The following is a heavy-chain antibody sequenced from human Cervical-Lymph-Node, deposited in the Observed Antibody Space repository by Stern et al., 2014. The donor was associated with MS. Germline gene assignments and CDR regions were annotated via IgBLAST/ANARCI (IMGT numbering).Heavy chain of an antibody. V-gene: IGHV1-69*01. J-gene: IGHJ5*02. CDR2: IFTVFGTP. CDR3: ALSSETSDRWYSLGYDL. Sequence: VQLVESGAEGTKPGSSVKGSCKASGGTFSKFPSSWVRQAPGQGIEWMGGIFTVFGTPTYAQEFRGRVTITADVSTSTVYMELSSLRSDDTAVYYCALSSETSDRWYSLGYDLWGQGTLVTVSS. CDR1: GGTFSKFP. D-gene: IGHD6-13*01.